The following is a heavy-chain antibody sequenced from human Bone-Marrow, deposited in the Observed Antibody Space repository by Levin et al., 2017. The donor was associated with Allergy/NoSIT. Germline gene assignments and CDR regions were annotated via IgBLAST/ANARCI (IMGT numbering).Heavy chain of an antibody. V-gene: IGHV3-33*01. CDR2: IWFDGSEK. J-gene: IGHJ3*01. Sequence: AGSLKISCAASGFSFSIFAMHWVRQAPGKGLEWVAVIWFDGSEKYYADSMKGRITISRDNSKNTLYLQMKSLRVEDTAVYYCVRGEGDYVGDTFSLWGQGTMVTVSS. D-gene: IGHD4-17*01. CDR1: GFSFSIFA. CDR3: VRGEGDYVGDTFSL.